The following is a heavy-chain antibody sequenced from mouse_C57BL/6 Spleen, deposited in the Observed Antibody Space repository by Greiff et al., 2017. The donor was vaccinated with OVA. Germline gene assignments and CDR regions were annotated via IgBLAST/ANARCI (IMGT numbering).Heavy chain of an antibody. D-gene: IGHD2-2*01. Sequence: QVQLKQPGAELVMPGASVKLSCKASGYTFTSYWMHWVKQRPGQGLEWIGEIDPSDSYTNYNQKFKGKSTLTVDKSSSTAYMQLSSLTSEDSAVYYCASSGDGYDVADWGQGTLVTVSA. V-gene: IGHV1-69*01. J-gene: IGHJ3*01. CDR1: GYTFTSYW. CDR2: IDPSDSYT. CDR3: ASSGDGYDVAD.